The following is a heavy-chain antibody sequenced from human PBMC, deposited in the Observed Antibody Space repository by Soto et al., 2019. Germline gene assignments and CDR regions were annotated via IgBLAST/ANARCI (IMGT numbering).Heavy chain of an antibody. J-gene: IGHJ5*02. D-gene: IGHD3-10*01. Sequence: GGSLRLSCAASGFTFFNHAMSWVRQAPGKGLEWVSAISGNGIATYYADSVKGRFTISRDNSKNTLYLQMNRLRADDTAVYYCARDVISMVRGTNNWFDPWGQGTLVTVSS. V-gene: IGHV3-23*01. CDR3: ARDVISMVRGTNNWFDP. CDR2: ISGNGIAT. CDR1: GFTFFNHA.